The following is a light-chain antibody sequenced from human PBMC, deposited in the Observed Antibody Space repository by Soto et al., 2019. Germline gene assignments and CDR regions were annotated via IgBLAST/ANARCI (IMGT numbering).Light chain of an antibody. CDR1: QSVSSY. CDR3: QQRSNWPRGT. J-gene: IGKJ1*01. Sequence: EIVLTQSPATLSLSPGERATLSCRASQSVSSYLAWCQQKPGQAPSLLIYDASNRATGIPARFSGSGSGTDFTLTISSLEPEDFAVYYCQQRSNWPRGTFGQGTKVEIK. CDR2: DAS. V-gene: IGKV3-11*01.